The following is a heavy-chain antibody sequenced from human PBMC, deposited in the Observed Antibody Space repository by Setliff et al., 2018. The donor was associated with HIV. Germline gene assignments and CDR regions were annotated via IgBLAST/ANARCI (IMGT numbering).Heavy chain of an antibody. CDR3: ARLVGGDTRSSFFFDY. CDR1: GGSSSSHY. V-gene: IGHV4-34*01. CDR2: INHSGST. J-gene: IGHJ4*02. Sequence: PSETLSLTCTVSGGSSSSHYWSWIRQPPGQGLEWIGEINHSGSTNYNPSLKSRVTISVDTSRNQFSLKLSSVTAADTAVYYCARLVGGDTRSSFFFDYWGQGTLVTVSS. D-gene: IGHD6-6*01.